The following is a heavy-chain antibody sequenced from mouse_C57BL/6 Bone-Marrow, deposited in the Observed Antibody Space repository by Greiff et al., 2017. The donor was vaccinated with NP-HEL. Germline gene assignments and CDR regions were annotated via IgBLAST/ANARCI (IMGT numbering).Heavy chain of an antibody. V-gene: IGHV1-78*01. J-gene: IGHJ3*01. Sequence: LQESDAELVKPGASVKISCKVSGYTFTDHTIHWMKQRPEQGLEWIGYIYPRDGSTKYNEKFKGKATLTADKSSSTAYMQLNSLTSEDSAVYFCARRGYYYGSSPFAYWGQGTLVTVSA. CDR2: IYPRDGST. CDR1: GYTFTDHT. D-gene: IGHD1-1*01. CDR3: ARRGYYYGSSPFAY.